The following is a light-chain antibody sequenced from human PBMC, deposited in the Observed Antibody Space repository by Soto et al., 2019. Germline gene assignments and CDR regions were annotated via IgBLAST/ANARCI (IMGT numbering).Light chain of an antibody. Sequence: DIQMTQSPSSLSASVGDRVTITCRASQSISSYLNWYQHKPGKAPKLLIYAASSLQSGVPSRFSGSGSGTDFTLTISTLQPEDFAIYYCKQSYSTQWTFGQVTKVDIK. CDR1: QSISSY. CDR3: KQSYSTQWT. V-gene: IGKV1-39*01. CDR2: AAS. J-gene: IGKJ1*01.